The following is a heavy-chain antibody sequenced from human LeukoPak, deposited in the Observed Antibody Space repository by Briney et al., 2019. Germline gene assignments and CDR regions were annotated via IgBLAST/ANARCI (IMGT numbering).Heavy chain of an antibody. V-gene: IGHV4-61*02. CDR1: GGSISSGTYY. CDR3: AGGTPGDYDLDY. J-gene: IGHJ4*02. D-gene: IGHD4-17*01. Sequence: PSETLSLTCTVSGGSISSGTYYWSWIRQPAGKGLEWIGRIYTSGSTNYNPSLRSRVAISIDTSKNQFSLRLDSVTAADTAVYYCAGGTPGDYDLDYWGQGTLVTVSS. CDR2: IYTSGST.